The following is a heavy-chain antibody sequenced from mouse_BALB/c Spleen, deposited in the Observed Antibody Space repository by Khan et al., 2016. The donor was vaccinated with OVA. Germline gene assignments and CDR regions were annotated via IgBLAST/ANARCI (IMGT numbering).Heavy chain of an antibody. Sequence: VQLQESGPGLVAPSQSLSITCTVSGFSLTSYGVHWVRQPPGKGLEWLGVIWAGGSTNYNSALMSRLSISKANSKSQVFLKMNSLQTNDTAKYYCARREDKGGQGTTLPVSS. CDR1: GFSLTSYG. CDR3: ARREDK. CDR2: IWAGGST. V-gene: IGHV2-9*02. J-gene: IGHJ2*01. D-gene: IGHD1-3*01.